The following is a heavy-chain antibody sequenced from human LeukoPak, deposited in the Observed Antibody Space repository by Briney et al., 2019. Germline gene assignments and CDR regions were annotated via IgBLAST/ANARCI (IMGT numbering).Heavy chain of an antibody. V-gene: IGHV3-23*01. D-gene: IGHD2-15*01. CDR2: ISGGGGST. CDR3: AKDRYCGGGTCYWSYFDY. J-gene: IGHJ4*02. Sequence: GGSLRLFCAASGFTFRTYAMSWVRQAPGKGLEXXXXISGGGGSTYYADSVKGRFTISRDNSKNTLFLQMNSLRAEDTAVYYCAKDRYCGGGTCYWSYFDYWGQGTLVTVSS. CDR1: GFTFRTYA.